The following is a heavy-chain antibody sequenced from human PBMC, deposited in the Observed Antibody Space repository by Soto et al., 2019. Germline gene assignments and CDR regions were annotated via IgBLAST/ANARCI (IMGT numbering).Heavy chain of an antibody. Sequence: EVQLVESGGGLIKPGGSLRLSCAASGFTFDDAWMTWVRQAPGKGLEWVGRIKSKTDGGTTDYASPVKGRFTISRDDSKNTLYLQMNSLKIEDTAMYYCTTDLPWSYGALGYWGQGTLVTVSS. J-gene: IGHJ4*02. CDR1: GFTFDDAW. V-gene: IGHV3-15*01. D-gene: IGHD1-26*01. CDR2: IKSKTDGGTT. CDR3: TTDLPWSYGALGY.